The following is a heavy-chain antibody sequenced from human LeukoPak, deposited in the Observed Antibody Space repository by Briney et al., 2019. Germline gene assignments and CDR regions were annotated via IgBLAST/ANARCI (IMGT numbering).Heavy chain of an antibody. Sequence: SETLSLTCTVSGGSVSSSSYYWGWIRQPPGKGLEWIGSIYYSGSTYYNPSLKSRVTISVDTSKNQFSLKLSSVTAADTAVYYCATISRYPYYYMDVWGKGTTVTVSS. CDR3: ATISRYPYYYMDV. CDR2: IYYSGST. V-gene: IGHV4-39*01. CDR1: GGSVSSSSYY. J-gene: IGHJ6*03. D-gene: IGHD1-14*01.